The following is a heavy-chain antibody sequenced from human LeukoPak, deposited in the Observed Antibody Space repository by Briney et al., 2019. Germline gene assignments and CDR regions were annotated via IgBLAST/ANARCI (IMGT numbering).Heavy chain of an antibody. J-gene: IGHJ5*02. Sequence: SETLSLTCTVSGGSISSGGNYWSWIRQHPGKGLEWIGYIYYSGSTYYNPSLKSRVTMSVDTSKTQFSLRLSSMTAADTAVYYCARSRGYYGSGSYRDPNWFDPWGQGTLVTVSS. CDR1: GGSISSGGNY. D-gene: IGHD3-10*01. CDR2: IYYSGST. CDR3: ARSRGYYGSGSYRDPNWFDP. V-gene: IGHV4-31*03.